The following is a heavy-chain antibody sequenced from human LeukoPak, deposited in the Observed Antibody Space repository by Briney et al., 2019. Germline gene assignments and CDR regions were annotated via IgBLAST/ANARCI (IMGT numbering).Heavy chain of an antibody. CDR2: FSGGGGGGST. Sequence: PGGSLRLSCAASGFTFSSYAMSWVRQAPGKGLEWVSGFSGGGGGGSTFYTDSVKGRFTISRDTSKNTLYLQMNSLRAEDTAVYYCAKDRGITLTSFAFDIWGQGTVVTVSS. V-gene: IGHV3-23*01. CDR3: AKDRGITLTSFAFDI. J-gene: IGHJ3*02. D-gene: IGHD4-11*01. CDR1: GFTFSSYA.